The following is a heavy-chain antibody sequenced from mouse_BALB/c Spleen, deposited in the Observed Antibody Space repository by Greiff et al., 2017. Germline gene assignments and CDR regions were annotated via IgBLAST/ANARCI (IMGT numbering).Heavy chain of an antibody. V-gene: IGHV3-8*02. Sequence: DVKLVESGPSLVKPSQTLSLTCSVTGDSITSGYWNWIRKFPGNKLEYMGYISYSGSTYYNPSLKSRISITRDTSKNQYYLQLNSVTTEDTATYYCARYFDGYYGGNAMDYWGQGTSVTVSS. D-gene: IGHD2-3*01. CDR3: ARYFDGYYGGNAMDY. J-gene: IGHJ4*01. CDR2: ISYSGST. CDR1: GDSITSGY.